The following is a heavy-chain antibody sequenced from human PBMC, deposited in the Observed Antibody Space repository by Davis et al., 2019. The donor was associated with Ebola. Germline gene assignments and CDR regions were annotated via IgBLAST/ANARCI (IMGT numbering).Heavy chain of an antibody. V-gene: IGHV3-48*02. J-gene: IGHJ4*02. CDR2: ISSSSSTI. CDR1: GFTFSSYS. CDR3: AKDPRRLYDYIWGSYRSYYFDN. D-gene: IGHD3-16*02. Sequence: GGSLRLSCAASGFTFSSYSMNWVRQAPGKGLEWVSYISSSSSTIYYADSVKGRFTISRDNAKNSLYLQMNSLRDEDTAVYYCAKDPRRLYDYIWGSYRSYYFDNWGQGTLVTVSS.